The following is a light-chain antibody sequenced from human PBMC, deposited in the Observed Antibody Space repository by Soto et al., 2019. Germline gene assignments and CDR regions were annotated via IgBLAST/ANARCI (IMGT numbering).Light chain of an antibody. J-gene: IGKJ5*01. CDR1: QSVSSSY. Sequence: EIVLTQSPGTLSLSPGERATLSCRASQSVSSSYLAWYQQRPGQAPRLLIYGTSSRATGIPDRFSGSGSGTDFTLTISRLKPEAFAVYYCQQYGSSPLVTFGQGTRLEIK. CDR3: QQYGSSPLVT. V-gene: IGKV3-20*01. CDR2: GTS.